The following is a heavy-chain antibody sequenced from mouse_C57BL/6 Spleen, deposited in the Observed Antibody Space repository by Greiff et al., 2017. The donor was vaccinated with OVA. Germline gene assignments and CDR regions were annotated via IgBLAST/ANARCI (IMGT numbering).Heavy chain of an antibody. J-gene: IGHJ3*01. D-gene: IGHD2-3*01. V-gene: IGHV1-55*01. CDR1: GYTFTSYW. Sequence: QVQLQQPGAELVKPGASVKMSCKASGYTFTSYWITWVKQRPGQGLEWIGDIYPGSGSTNYNEKFKSKATLTVDTSSSTAYMRLSSLTSEDSAVYYCARPIYDGYYEWFAYWGQGTLVTVSA. CDR2: IYPGSGST. CDR3: ARPIYDGYYEWFAY.